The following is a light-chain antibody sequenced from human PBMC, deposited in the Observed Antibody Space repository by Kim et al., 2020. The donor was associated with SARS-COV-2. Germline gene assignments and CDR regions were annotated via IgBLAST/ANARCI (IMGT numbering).Light chain of an antibody. J-gene: IGLJ2*01. Sequence: GQSLTISCIGTSSDVGGYDYVSWYQHHPGKVPKLMIYDVNKRPSGVSNRFSGSKSGNTASLTISGLQAEDEADYYCSSYTSNSTLVLGGGTKVTVL. CDR1: SSDVGGYDY. CDR3: SSYTSNSTLV. V-gene: IGLV2-14*03. CDR2: DVN.